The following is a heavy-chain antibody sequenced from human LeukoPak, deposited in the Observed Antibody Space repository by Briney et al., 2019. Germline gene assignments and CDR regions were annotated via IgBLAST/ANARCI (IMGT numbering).Heavy chain of an antibody. J-gene: IGHJ4*02. D-gene: IGHD2-21*02. CDR2: ISSSSSYI. V-gene: IGHV3-21*01. Sequence: GSLRLSCAASGFTFSSYSMNWVRQAPGKGLEWVSSISSSSSYIYYADSVKGRFTISRDNAKNSLYLQMNSLRAEDTAVYYCARGPRIHCGGDCYSGDYWGQGTLVTVSS. CDR3: ARGPRIHCGGDCYSGDY. CDR1: GFTFSSYS.